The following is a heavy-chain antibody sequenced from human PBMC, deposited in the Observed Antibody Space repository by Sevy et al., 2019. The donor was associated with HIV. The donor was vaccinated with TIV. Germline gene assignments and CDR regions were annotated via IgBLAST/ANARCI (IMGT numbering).Heavy chain of an antibody. CDR3: ARECAPGFLWSGYPYYYYYGMDV. D-gene: IGHD3-3*01. V-gene: IGHV3-7*01. CDR1: GFTFSSYW. Sequence: RGSLRLSCAASGFTFSSYWMSWVRQAPGKGLEWVANIKQDGSEKYYVDSVKGRFTISRDNAKNSLYLQMNSLRAEDTAVYYCARECAPGFLWSGYPYYYYYGMDVWGQGTTVTVSS. CDR2: IKQDGSEK. J-gene: IGHJ6*02.